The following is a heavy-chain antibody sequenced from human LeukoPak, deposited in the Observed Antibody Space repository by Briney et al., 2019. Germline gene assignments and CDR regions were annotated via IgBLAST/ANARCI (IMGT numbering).Heavy chain of an antibody. CDR3: ARSSTIFGVVFDP. CDR2: IYYSGST. D-gene: IGHD3-3*01. J-gene: IGHJ5*02. Sequence: SETLSLTCTVSSGSISSYYWSWIRQPPGKGLEWIGYIYYSGSTNYNPSLKSRVTISVDTSKNQFSLKLTSVTAADTAVYYCARSSTIFGVVFDPWGQGALVTVSS. CDR1: SGSISSYY. V-gene: IGHV4-59*08.